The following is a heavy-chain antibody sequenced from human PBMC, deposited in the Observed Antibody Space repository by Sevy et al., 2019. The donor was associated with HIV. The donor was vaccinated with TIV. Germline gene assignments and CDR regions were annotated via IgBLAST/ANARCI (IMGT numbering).Heavy chain of an antibody. Sequence: ASVKVSCKVSGYTLTELSMHWVRQAPGKGLEWMGGFDPEDGETIYAQKFQGRVTMTEDTSTDTAYMELSSLRSEDTAVYYCATHGDTMIVVVDHFDYWGQGTLVTVSS. D-gene: IGHD3-22*01. CDR2: FDPEDGET. CDR1: GYTLTELS. V-gene: IGHV1-24*01. CDR3: ATHGDTMIVVVDHFDY. J-gene: IGHJ4*02.